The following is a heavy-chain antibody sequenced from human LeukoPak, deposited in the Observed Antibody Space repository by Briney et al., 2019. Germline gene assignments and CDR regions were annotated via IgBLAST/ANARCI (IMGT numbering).Heavy chain of an antibody. J-gene: IGHJ6*03. CDR1: GGSFSGYY. V-gene: IGHV4-34*01. CDR3: ARGDRNSRYYYYYYYMDV. D-gene: IGHD4-23*01. CDR2: INHSGST. Sequence: SETQSLTCAVYGGSFSGYYWSWIRQPPGKGLEWIGEINHSGSTNYNPSLKSRVTISVDTSKNQFSLKLSSVTAADTAVYYCARGDRNSRYYYYYYYMDVWDKGTTVTVSS.